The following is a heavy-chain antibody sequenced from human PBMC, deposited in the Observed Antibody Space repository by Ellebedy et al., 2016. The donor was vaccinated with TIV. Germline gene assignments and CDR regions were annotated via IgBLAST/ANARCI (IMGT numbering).Heavy chain of an antibody. CDR1: GGTFSSYA. CDR3: ARAVVPAAIFDY. J-gene: IGHJ4*02. D-gene: IGHD2-2*01. CDR2: IIPIFGTA. V-gene: IGHV1-69*13. Sequence: AASVKVSCKASGGTFSSYAISWVRQAPGQGLEWMGGIIPIFGTANYAQKFQGRVTITADESTSTAYMELSSLRSEDTAVYYCARAVVPAAIFDYWGQGTLVTVSS.